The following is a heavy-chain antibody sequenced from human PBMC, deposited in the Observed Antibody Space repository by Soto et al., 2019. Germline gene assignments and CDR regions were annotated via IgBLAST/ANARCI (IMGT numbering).Heavy chain of an antibody. CDR3: AKDVIYSNYYYYGMDV. Sequence: GGSLRLSCAASGFTFSSYAMSWVRQAPGKGLEWVSAISGSGGSTYYADSVKGRFTISRDNSKNTLYLQMNSLRAEDTAVYYCAKDVIYSNYYYYGMDVWGQGTTVTVSS. J-gene: IGHJ6*02. V-gene: IGHV3-23*01. D-gene: IGHD4-4*01. CDR2: ISGSGGST. CDR1: GFTFSSYA.